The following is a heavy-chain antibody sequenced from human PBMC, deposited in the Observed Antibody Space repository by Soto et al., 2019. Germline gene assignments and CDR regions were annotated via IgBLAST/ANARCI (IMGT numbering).Heavy chain of an antibody. D-gene: IGHD5-18*01. CDR2: ISFSGNTI. V-gene: IGHV3-48*02. CDR3: ARRLDPLQYSDY. CDR1: GFTFDDYG. Sequence: GSLRLSCAASGFTFDDYGMNWVRQAPGKRLEWVSFISFSGNTIYYADSVRGRFTISRDDAKSTLFLQMNSLRDDDTATYYCARRLDPLQYSDYWGRGTLVTVSS. J-gene: IGHJ4*02.